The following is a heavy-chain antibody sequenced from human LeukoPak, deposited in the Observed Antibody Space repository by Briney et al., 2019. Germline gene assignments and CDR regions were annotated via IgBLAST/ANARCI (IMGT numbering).Heavy chain of an antibody. Sequence: ASVTVSCKASGYTFTSYGISWVRQAPGQGLEWMGWISAYNGNTNYAQKFQGRVTMTRDTSISTAYMELSRLRSDDTAVYYCARAGFVLRFLEWLSNFDYWGQGTLVTVSS. D-gene: IGHD3-3*01. CDR2: ISAYNGNT. V-gene: IGHV1-18*01. CDR3: ARAGFVLRFLEWLSNFDY. CDR1: GYTFTSYG. J-gene: IGHJ4*02.